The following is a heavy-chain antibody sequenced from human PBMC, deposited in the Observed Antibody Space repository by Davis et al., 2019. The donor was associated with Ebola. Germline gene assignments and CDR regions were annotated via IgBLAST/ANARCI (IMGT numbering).Heavy chain of an antibody. CDR2: IDPSDSYT. CDR3: ARHVPGCSSTSCYLYYFDY. Sequence: KVSCKGSGYSFTSYWISWVRQMPGKGLEWMGRIDPSDSYTNYSPSFQGHVTISADKSISTAYLQWSSLKASDTAMYYCARHVPGCSSTSCYLYYFDYWGQGTLVTVSS. J-gene: IGHJ4*02. V-gene: IGHV5-10-1*01. CDR1: GYSFTSYW. D-gene: IGHD2-2*01.